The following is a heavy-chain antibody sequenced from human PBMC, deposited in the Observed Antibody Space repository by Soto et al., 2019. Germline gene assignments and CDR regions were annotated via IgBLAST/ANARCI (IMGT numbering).Heavy chain of an antibody. J-gene: IGHJ5*01. CDR1: GVIFSNYG. Sequence: XGSLKLSCSASGVIFSNYGMNWVRQAPGKGLEWVAVISNDGSDEYYADSVRGRFSISRDNSKNTLYLQMNTVRTEDTALYYCGKVSWGRLGWFDSWGQGTPVTVSS. CDR2: ISNDGSDE. CDR3: GKVSWGRLGWFDS. V-gene: IGHV3-30*18. D-gene: IGHD3-16*01.